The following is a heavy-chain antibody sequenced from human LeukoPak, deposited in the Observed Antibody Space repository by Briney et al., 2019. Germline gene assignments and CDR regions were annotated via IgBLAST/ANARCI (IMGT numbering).Heavy chain of an antibody. V-gene: IGHV4-4*07. CDR2: IYTSGST. CDR1: GGSISSYY. CDR3: AREDYDYVWGSANWFDP. Sequence: PSETLSLTCTVSGGSISSYYWSWIRQPAGKGLEWIGRIYTSGSTNYNPSLKSRVTMSVDTSKNQFSLKPSSVTAADTAVYYCAREDYDYVWGSANWFDPWGQGTLVTVSS. D-gene: IGHD3-16*01. J-gene: IGHJ5*02.